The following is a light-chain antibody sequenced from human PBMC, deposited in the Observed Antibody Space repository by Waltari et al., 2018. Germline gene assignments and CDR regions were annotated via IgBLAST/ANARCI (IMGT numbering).Light chain of an antibody. Sequence: QSGLTQPASVSGSPGQSITISCTGHRSAVGNSNLVSWYQQYPGKAPKLMVYEVTRRSSGVSDRFSGSKSGNTASLTIYGLQSEDEADYYCCSYAGLGIYVFGTGTKVTVL. J-gene: IGLJ1*01. CDR3: CSYAGLGIYV. CDR1: RSAVGNSNL. V-gene: IGLV2-23*02. CDR2: EVT.